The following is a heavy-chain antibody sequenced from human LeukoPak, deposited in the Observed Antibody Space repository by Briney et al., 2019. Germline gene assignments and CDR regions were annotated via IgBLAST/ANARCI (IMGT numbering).Heavy chain of an antibody. CDR2: MYLSGTT. CDR3: ARSHYYDSSGSHNNWFDP. V-gene: IGHV4-4*02. D-gene: IGHD3-22*01. Sequence: PSETLSLTCTVSGDSINSLDLWSWVRQPPGKGLEWIGEMYLSGTTHSNPSVKSRVTISIDKSKNQFFLNLSSVTAADTAVYYCARSHYYDSSGSHNNWFDPWGQGTLVTVSS. CDR1: GDSINSLDL. J-gene: IGHJ5*02.